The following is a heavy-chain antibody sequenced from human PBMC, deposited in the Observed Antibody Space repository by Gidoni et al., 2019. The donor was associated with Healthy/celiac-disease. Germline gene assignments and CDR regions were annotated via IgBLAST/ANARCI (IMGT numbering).Heavy chain of an antibody. J-gene: IGHJ4*02. D-gene: IGHD5-18*01. CDR1: GGSSSSGGYY. V-gene: IGHV4-31*03. Sequence: QLHLQESGPGLLKPSQTLSLTSTFSGGSSSSGGYYWSWIRQHPGKGLEWIGYIYYSGSTYYNPSLKSRVNISVDTSKNQVSLKVSYVTAADTAVDYCAGGYSYGYLYWGQGTLVTVSS. CDR3: AGGYSYGYLY. CDR2: IYYSGST.